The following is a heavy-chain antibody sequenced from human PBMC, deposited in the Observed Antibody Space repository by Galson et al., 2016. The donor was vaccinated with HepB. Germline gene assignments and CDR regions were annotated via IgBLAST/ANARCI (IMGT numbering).Heavy chain of an antibody. CDR1: GFTLHDNP. J-gene: IGHJ4*02. CDR2: ISGDGGRT. D-gene: IGHD1-1*01. V-gene: IGHV3-43*02. Sequence: SLRLSCPASGFTLHDNPMHWVRQVPGKGLEWVSLISGDGGRTFYADSVKGRFTISRDNRKNSLYLEMNSLTTDDTALYYCARSTGWTIDHWGQGTLVTVSS. CDR3: ARSTGWTIDH.